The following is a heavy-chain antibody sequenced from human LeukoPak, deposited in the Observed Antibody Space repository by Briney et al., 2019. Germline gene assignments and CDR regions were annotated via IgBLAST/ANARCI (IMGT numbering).Heavy chain of an antibody. CDR1: GFTFSSYW. Sequence: GGSLRLSCVASGFTFSSYWMHWVRQAPGKGLVWVSRVNTEGSSTSYADSVKGRFTISRDNAKNTLYLQMNSLRVEDTSVYYCARDLRDSSGYSLDYWGQGTLVTVSS. D-gene: IGHD3-22*01. CDR2: VNTEGSST. CDR3: ARDLRDSSGYSLDY. J-gene: IGHJ4*02. V-gene: IGHV3-74*01.